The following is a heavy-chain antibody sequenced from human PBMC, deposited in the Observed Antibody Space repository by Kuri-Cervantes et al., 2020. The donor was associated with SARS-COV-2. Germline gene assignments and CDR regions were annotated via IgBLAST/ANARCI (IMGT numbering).Heavy chain of an antibody. D-gene: IGHD3-3*01. CDR1: GGSISSGDYY. CDR2: IYYSGST. J-gene: IGHJ4*02. Sequence: SETLSLTCTVSGGSISSGDYYWSWIRQPPGKGLEWIGYIYYSGSTNYNPSLKSRVTMSVDTSKNQFSLKLSSVTAADTAVYYCARWAPGGYDFWSGPLDYWGQGTLVTVSS. V-gene: IGHV4-61*08. CDR3: ARWAPGGYDFWSGPLDY.